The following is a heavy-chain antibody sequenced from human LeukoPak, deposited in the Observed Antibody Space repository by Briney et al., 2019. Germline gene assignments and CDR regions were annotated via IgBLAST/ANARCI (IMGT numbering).Heavy chain of an antibody. Sequence: GASVTVSCKASGYTFTGYYMSWVRQAPGQGLEWMGWINPNSGTTNYAQKFQGRVAMTTDTSVNTAYMELSRLRSDDTAVYYCAKDSCTNGVCLDYSDSWGQGTLVTVSS. J-gene: IGHJ4*02. CDR1: GYTFTGYY. CDR2: INPNSGTT. CDR3: AKDSCTNGVCLDYSDS. D-gene: IGHD2-8*01. V-gene: IGHV1-2*02.